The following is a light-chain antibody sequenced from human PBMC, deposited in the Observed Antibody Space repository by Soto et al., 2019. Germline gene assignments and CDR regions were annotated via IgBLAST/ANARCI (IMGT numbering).Light chain of an antibody. V-gene: IGKV3-20*01. J-gene: IGKJ5*01. CDR3: KQYGSSPYA. Sequence: EIVLTQSPGTLSLSPGERATLSCRASQSVSSSYLAWYQQKPGQAHRLLIYGASSRATGIQDRFSGSGSGTDFTLTIRRLEPEDFAVYYCKQYGSSPYAFGQGTRLEIK. CDR2: GAS. CDR1: QSVSSSY.